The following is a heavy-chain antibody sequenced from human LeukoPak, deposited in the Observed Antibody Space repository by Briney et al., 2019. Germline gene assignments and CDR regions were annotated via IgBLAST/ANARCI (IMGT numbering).Heavy chain of an antibody. V-gene: IGHV4-30-4*01. CDR3: AREEITMIVVGAFDI. D-gene: IGHD3-22*01. Sequence: PSETLSLTCTVSGGSISRGDYYWRWIRKPRGKGLEWIEYIYYSGSTYYNPSLKSRVTISVDTSKNQFSLKLSSVTAADTAVYYCAREEITMIVVGAFDIWGQGTMVTVSS. J-gene: IGHJ3*02. CDR1: GGSISRGDYY. CDR2: IYYSGST.